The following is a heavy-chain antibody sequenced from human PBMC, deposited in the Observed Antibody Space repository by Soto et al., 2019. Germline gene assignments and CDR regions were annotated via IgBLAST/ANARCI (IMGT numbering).Heavy chain of an antibody. D-gene: IGHD5-18*01. Sequence: QVQLVQSGAEVKKPGSSVKVSYKASGGTFSSYAISWVRQAPGQGLEWMGGIIPIFGTANYAQKFQGRVTNPADESTRTAYMELSSLRSEDTAVYYCARDPLDSYGYFDYWGQGTLVTVSS. CDR3: ARDPLDSYGYFDY. J-gene: IGHJ4*02. V-gene: IGHV1-69*12. CDR2: IIPIFGTA. CDR1: GGTFSSYA.